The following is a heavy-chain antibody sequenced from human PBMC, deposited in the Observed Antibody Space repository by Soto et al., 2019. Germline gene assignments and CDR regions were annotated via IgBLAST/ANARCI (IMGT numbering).Heavy chain of an antibody. CDR1: GGSTSSYY. CDR3: ARHGGSYSFDY. D-gene: IGHD1-26*01. CDR2: NSYSGST. J-gene: IGHJ4*02. Sequence: QVQLQESGPGLVKPSETLSLTCTVTGGSTSSYYWSWLRQPPGKGLEWIGYNSYSGSTDYNPSLKSRVTISVDTSKNQFSLKLSFATAADTAVYYCARHGGSYSFDYWGQGTLVTVSS. V-gene: IGHV4-59*08.